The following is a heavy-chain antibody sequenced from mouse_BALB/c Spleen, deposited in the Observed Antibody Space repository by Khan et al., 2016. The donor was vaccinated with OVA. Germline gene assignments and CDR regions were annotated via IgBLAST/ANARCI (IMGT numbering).Heavy chain of an antibody. D-gene: IGHD2-10*01. CDR2: IWGDGST. V-gene: IGHV2-6-7*01. CDR1: GFSLTGYG. CDR3: ARAYYANYRESMDY. Sequence: QVQLKQSGPGLVAPSQSLSITCTVSGFSLTGYGVNWVRQPPGKGLEWLGMIWGDGSTDYNSALKSRLSITKDNSTSQVFLKMNSLQTDDTARYYCARAYYANYRESMDYWGQGNSVTVSS. J-gene: IGHJ4*01.